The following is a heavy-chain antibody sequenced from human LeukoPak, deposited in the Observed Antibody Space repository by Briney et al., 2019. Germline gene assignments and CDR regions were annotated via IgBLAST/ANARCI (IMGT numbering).Heavy chain of an antibody. J-gene: IGHJ6*03. CDR1: GGSISSYY. CDR2: IYYSGST. CDR3: ARGGATVTLYYYYYYMDV. V-gene: IGHV4-59*12. D-gene: IGHD4-17*01. Sequence: SETLSLTCTVSGGSISSYYWSWIRQPPGKGLEWIGYIYYSGSTNYNPSLKSRVTISVDTSKNQFSLKLSSVTAADTAVYYCARGGATVTLYYYYYYMDVWGKGTTVTISS.